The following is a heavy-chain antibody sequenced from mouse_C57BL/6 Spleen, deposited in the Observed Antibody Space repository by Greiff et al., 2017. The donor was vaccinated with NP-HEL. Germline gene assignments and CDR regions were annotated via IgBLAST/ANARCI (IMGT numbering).Heavy chain of an antibody. CDR2: ISSGSSTI. V-gene: IGHV5-17*01. CDR1: GFTFSDYG. D-gene: IGHD2-5*01. J-gene: IGHJ3*01. Sequence: EVKVVESGGGLVKPGGSLKLSCAASGFTFSDYGMHWVRQAPEKGLEWVAYISSGSSTIYYADTVKGRFTISRDNAKNTLFLQMASLRSEDTAMYYCARAPYDGSPGVTTWFAYWGQGTLVTVSA. CDR3: ARAPYDGSPGVTTWFAY.